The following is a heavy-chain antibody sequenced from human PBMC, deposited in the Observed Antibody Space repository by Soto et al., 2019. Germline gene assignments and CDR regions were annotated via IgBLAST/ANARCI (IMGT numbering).Heavy chain of an antibody. V-gene: IGHV3-74*01. CDR1: GFTFSSYW. CDR2: INSDGSST. J-gene: IGHJ4*02. CDR3: ARATVTTGKIDY. Sequence: PGGSLRLSCAASGFTFSSYWMHWVRQAPGKGLVWVSRINSDGSSTSYADSVKGRFTISRDNAKNTLYLQMNSLRAEDTAVYYCARATVTTGKIDYWGQGTLVTVSS. D-gene: IGHD4-17*01.